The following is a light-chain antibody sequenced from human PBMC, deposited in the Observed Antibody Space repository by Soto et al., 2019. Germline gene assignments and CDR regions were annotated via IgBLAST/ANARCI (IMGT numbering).Light chain of an antibody. J-gene: IGKJ1*01. CDR1: QSVNNW. CDR3: QQYNSYSWT. CDR2: KVS. V-gene: IGKV1-5*03. Sequence: DIQMTQSPSTLSASVGDRVTITCRASQSVNNWVAWYQQKPGKATNLLIYKVSNLESGVPSRFSGSGSGTEFTLTTSSLQPYDFATYYCQQYNSYSWTFGQGTKVEIK.